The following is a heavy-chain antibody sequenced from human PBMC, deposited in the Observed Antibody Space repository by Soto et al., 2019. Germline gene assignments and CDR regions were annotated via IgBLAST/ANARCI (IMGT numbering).Heavy chain of an antibody. Sequence: ASVKVSCKASGYTFISYDINWVRQATGQGLEWMGWMNPNSGNTGYAQKFQGRVTMTRNTSISTAYMELSSLRSEDTAVYYCASTAYYDILTGYIDAFDIWGQGPMVTVSS. CDR2: MNPNSGNT. CDR3: ASTAYYDILTGYIDAFDI. J-gene: IGHJ3*02. CDR1: GYTFISYD. D-gene: IGHD3-9*01. V-gene: IGHV1-8*01.